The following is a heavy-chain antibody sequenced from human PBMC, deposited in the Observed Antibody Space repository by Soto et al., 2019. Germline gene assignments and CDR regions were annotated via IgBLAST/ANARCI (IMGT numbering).Heavy chain of an antibody. CDR1: GFNVRSYG. V-gene: IGHV3-33*01. CDR3: ARDRTDSGGYFDS. J-gene: IGHJ4*02. D-gene: IGHD3-22*01. Sequence: GGAQRLCSDASGFNVRSYGIHWVRQAPGKGLEWGEIIWNDGSNEYYADAVKGRFTISRDNSKNTVYLQVSKLRAEDTAVYFSARDRTDSGGYFDSWGQGTLVIVSS. CDR2: IWNDGSNE.